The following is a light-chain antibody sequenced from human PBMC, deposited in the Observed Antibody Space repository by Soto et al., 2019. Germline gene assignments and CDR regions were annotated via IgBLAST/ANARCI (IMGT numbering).Light chain of an antibody. J-gene: IGKJ1*01. CDR3: QQYNSLWT. CDR1: QSISSW. Sequence: DIQMTQSPSTLSASVGDRVTITCRASQSISSWLAWYQQKPGKAPKLLIYDASSLESGVPSRFSGSGSGTEFTLTISSPQTDEFATYYCQQYNSLWTVGQGTKVEIK. CDR2: DAS. V-gene: IGKV1-5*01.